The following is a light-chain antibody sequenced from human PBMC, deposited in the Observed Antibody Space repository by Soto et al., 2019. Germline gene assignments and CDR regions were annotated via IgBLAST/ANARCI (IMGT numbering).Light chain of an antibody. CDR2: EVT. Sequence: QSVLTQPPSASGSPGQSVTISCTGTSSDVGAYNYVSWYQQHAGKAPKLVIYEVTKRPSGVPDRFSGSKSANTASLTVSGPQAEDEADYYCSSFASSNTWVFGGGTKLTFL. CDR3: SSFASSNTWV. J-gene: IGLJ3*02. CDR1: SSDVGAYNY. V-gene: IGLV2-8*01.